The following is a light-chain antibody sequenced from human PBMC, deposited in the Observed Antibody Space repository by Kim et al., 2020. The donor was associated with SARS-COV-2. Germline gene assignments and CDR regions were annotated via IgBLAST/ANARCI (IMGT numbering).Light chain of an antibody. CDR2: RDK. Sequence: VALGQTAPIPCGGNKIENKNVHWYSQRPGQVPVLVMYRDKKQPSGIPERLSGSNSGNTATLTISRVEAGDEGDYYCQVWDSRNVVFGGGTKLAVL. V-gene: IGLV3-9*01. CDR3: QVWDSRNVV. J-gene: IGLJ2*01. CDR1: KIENKN.